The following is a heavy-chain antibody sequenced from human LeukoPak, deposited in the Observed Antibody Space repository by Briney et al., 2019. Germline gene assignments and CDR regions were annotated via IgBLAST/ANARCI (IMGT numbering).Heavy chain of an antibody. CDR2: MFYSGTA. Sequence: SETLSLTCTVSGGSISSSRHYWGWIRQPPGKGLEWIGSMFYSGTAYYNASLKSRVTISVETSKNQFSLKVTSVTAADTAVYYCARHTDSSGWYRAWFDPWGQGTLVTVSS. J-gene: IGHJ5*02. CDR1: GGSISSSRHY. D-gene: IGHD6-19*01. V-gene: IGHV4-39*01. CDR3: ARHTDSSGWYRAWFDP.